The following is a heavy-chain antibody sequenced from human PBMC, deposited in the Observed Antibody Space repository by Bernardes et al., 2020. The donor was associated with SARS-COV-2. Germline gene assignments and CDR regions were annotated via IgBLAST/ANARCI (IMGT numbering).Heavy chain of an antibody. Sequence: SVSISCAASGFPFSSYAMSWVRQAPGTGLERVSAISGSGGSTYHADTVKGRFTISRDNSKNTLYLQMNSLRAEDTAVYYCAKGFRGVVSYYYGMAVWGQLTTVTVSS. CDR2: ISGSGGST. CDR3: AKGFRGVVSYYYGMAV. J-gene: IGHJ6*02. V-gene: IGHV3-23*01. D-gene: IGHD3-10*01. CDR1: GFPFSSYA.